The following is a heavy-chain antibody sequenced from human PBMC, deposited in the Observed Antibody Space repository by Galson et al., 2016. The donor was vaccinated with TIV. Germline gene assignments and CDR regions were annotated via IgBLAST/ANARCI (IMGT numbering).Heavy chain of an antibody. J-gene: IGHJ6*02. CDR1: GLAVDKNY. V-gene: IGHV3-66*03. D-gene: IGHD3-22*01. Sequence: SLRLSCASSGLAVDKNYMTWVRQAPGKGLEWVALISDSGNTYYSESVRGRFTISGDNSRNTLYLQMSGLRAEDTAVYYCARDRVIDAYYYHYTYGMDVWGQGTTVTVSS. CDR2: ISDSGNT. CDR3: ARDRVIDAYYYHYTYGMDV.